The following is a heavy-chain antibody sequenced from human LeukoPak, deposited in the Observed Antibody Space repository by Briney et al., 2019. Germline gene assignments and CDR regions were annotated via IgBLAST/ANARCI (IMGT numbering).Heavy chain of an antibody. CDR1: GFTFSSYA. Sequence: GGSLRLSCAASGFTFSSYAMSWVRQAPGKGLEGVSAISGSGGSTYYADSVKGRFTISRDNSKNTLYLQMNSLRAEDTAVYYCARDLTYGDFDYWGQGTLVTVSS. D-gene: IGHD4-17*01. J-gene: IGHJ4*02. CDR2: ISGSGGST. V-gene: IGHV3-23*01. CDR3: ARDLTYGDFDY.